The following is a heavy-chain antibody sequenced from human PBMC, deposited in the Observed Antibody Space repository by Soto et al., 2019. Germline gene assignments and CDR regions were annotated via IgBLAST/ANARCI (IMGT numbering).Heavy chain of an antibody. V-gene: IGHV1-3*01. D-gene: IGHD2-15*01. CDR3: ARGFCTGGSCYSGWYLDL. CDR1: GYTFTSYT. CDR2: INAANGDT. Sequence: QVPLVQSGAEVKKPGASVEVSCKASGYTFTSYTLHWVRLAPGQRLEWMGWINAANGDTKHSQKFQGRVTITRDTSASTGYMELSSLRSEDTAVYYCARGFCTGGSCYSGWYLDLWGRGTLVAVSS. J-gene: IGHJ2*01.